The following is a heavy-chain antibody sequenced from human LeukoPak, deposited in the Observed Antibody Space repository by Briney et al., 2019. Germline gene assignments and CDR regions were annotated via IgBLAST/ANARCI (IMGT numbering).Heavy chain of an antibody. Sequence: GESLKISCKGSGYSFTSYWIGWVRQMPGKGLEWMGIIYPGDSDTRYSPPFQGQVTISADKSISTAYLQWSSLKASDTAMYYCARQAPFYDFWSGNQDLYYFDYWGQGTLVTVSS. CDR2: IYPGDSDT. D-gene: IGHD3-3*01. J-gene: IGHJ4*02. V-gene: IGHV5-51*01. CDR3: ARQAPFYDFWSGNQDLYYFDY. CDR1: GYSFTSYW.